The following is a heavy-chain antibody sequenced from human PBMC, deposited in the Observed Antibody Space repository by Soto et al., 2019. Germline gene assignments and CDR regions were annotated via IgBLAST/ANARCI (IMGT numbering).Heavy chain of an antibody. Sequence: VQLQESGPGLVTPSETLSLTCTVSGGSISSYYWSWIRQPPGKGLEWIGYIFYSGSTNYNPSLKRRVTISVDTSKNQFSLKLRSVTAADTAVYYCASSTGSLDYWGQGTLVTVSS. CDR1: GGSISSYY. D-gene: IGHD6-19*01. V-gene: IGHV4-59*01. CDR3: ASSTGSLDY. J-gene: IGHJ4*02. CDR2: IFYSGST.